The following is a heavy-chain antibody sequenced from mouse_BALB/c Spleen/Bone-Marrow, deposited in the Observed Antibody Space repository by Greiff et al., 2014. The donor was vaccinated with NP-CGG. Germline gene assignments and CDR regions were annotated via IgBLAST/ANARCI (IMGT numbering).Heavy chain of an antibody. CDR1: GYTFTDYE. CDR2: IDPETDNT. D-gene: IGHD1-1*01. Sequence: VQLQQSGAELMRPGASVTLSCKASGYTFTDYEMHWVKQTPVHGLEWIGSIDPETDNTVFNQKFKAKATLTADRSSNTASMDLRSLTSEDSAVYYCTRYGSRGYWGQGTLVTVS. V-gene: IGHV1-15*01. CDR3: TRYGSRGY. J-gene: IGHJ3*02.